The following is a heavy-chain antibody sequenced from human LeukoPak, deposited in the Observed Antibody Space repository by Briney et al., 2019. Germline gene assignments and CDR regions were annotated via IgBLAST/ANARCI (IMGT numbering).Heavy chain of an antibody. CDR1: GFIFSNYA. CDR3: ARDPNGDYIGAFDM. J-gene: IGHJ3*02. D-gene: IGHD4-17*01. Sequence: PGGSLRLSCAASGFIFSNYALMWLRQSPGKGLEWVSAIRGSGGGTFYADPVKGRFTISRDNSKNTLYLQINGLRAEDTAVYYCARDPNGDYIGAFDMWGRGTLVTVSS. CDR2: IRGSGGGT. V-gene: IGHV3-23*01.